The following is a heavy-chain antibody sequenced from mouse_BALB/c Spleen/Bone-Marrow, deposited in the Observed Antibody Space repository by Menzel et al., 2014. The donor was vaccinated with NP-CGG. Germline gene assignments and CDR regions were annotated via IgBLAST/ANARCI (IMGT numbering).Heavy chain of an antibody. Sequence: VQLQQSGAELVRPGTSVTLSCKASGHTFTDYKMHWVKQTPVHGLEWIGLIDPETGGTAYSQKFKGKATLIADKSSSTAYMDLRSLTSEDSAVYYCTIVAYWGQGTLVAVSA. V-gene: IGHV1-15*01. CDR2: IDPETGGT. J-gene: IGHJ3*01. CDR1: GHTFTDYK. CDR3: TIVAY.